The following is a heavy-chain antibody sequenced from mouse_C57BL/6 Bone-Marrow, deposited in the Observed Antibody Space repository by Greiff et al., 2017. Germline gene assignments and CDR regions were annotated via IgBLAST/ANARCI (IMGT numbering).Heavy chain of an antibody. J-gene: IGHJ2*01. V-gene: IGHV1-64*01. CDR1: GYTFTSYW. D-gene: IGHD2-2*01. Sequence: QVQLQQPGAELVKPGASVKLSCKASGYTFTSYWMHWVKQRPGQGLEWIGMIHPNSGSTNNNEKFKSKATLTVDKSSSTASMQLSSLTSEDSAVYYSARSSDMVTTGFDYWGQGTTLTVTS. CDR2: IHPNSGST. CDR3: ARSSDMVTTGFDY.